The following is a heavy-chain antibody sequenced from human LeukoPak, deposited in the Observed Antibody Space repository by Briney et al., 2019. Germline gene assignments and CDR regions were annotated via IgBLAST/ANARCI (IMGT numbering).Heavy chain of an antibody. CDR1: GGSISSSNW. D-gene: IGHD3-10*01. CDR2: IYHSGST. Sequence: KASETLSLTCAVSGGSISSSNWWSWVRQPPGKGLEWIGEIYHSGSTNYNPSLKSRVTISVDKSKNQFSLKLSSVTAADTAVYYCARDRRSYYGSGSYDAFDIWGQGTMVTVSS. CDR3: ARDRRSYYGSGSYDAFDI. J-gene: IGHJ3*02. V-gene: IGHV4-4*02.